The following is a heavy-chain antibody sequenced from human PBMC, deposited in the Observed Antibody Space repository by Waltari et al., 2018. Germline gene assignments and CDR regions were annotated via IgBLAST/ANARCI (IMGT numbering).Heavy chain of an antibody. V-gene: IGHV4-39*07. J-gene: IGHJ4*02. D-gene: IGHD6-13*01. CDR3: ARNVSSISSSRDAFDY. CDR1: GGSISSSSSY. Sequence: QLQLQESGPGLVKPSETLSLTCTVSGGSISSSSSYWGWIRQPPGKGLEWIGSIYYSGSTYYNPSLKSRVTISVDTSKNQCPLKLSSVTAADTAVYYCARNVSSISSSRDAFDYWGQGTLVSVSS. CDR2: IYYSGST.